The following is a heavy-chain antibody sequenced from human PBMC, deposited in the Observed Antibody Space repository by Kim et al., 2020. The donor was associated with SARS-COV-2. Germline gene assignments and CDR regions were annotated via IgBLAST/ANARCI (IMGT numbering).Heavy chain of an antibody. V-gene: IGHV1-69*01. CDR3: AREIVVVPAAMGSLGAFDI. J-gene: IGHJ3*02. Sequence: GRVTITADESTSTAYMELSSLRSEDTAVYYCAREIVVVPAAMGSLGAFDIWGQGTMVTVSS. D-gene: IGHD2-2*01.